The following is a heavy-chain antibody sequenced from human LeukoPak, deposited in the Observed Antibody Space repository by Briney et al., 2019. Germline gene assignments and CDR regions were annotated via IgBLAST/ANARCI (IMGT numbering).Heavy chain of an antibody. Sequence: SETLSLTCTVSGGSIRNTYYWGWVRQPPGKGLEWIVSIFYSGSTYYSPSLKSRVTISLDTSRNQFSLKLNSVTAADTAVYYCAKSNGYGLIDIWGQGTMVTVSS. V-gene: IGHV4-39*07. J-gene: IGHJ3*02. CDR2: IFYSGST. D-gene: IGHD3-10*01. CDR1: GGSIRNTYY. CDR3: AKSNGYGLIDI.